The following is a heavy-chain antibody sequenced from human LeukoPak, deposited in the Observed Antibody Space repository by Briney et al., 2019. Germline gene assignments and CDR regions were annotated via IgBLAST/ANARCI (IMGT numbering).Heavy chain of an antibody. Sequence: GGSLRLSCAASGFTFSSYAMSWVRQAPGKGLEWVSGIRGSGGSTYYADSVEGRFTISRDNSKNTLYLQMNSLRAEDTAVYYCAKASGQLVPNSFFDYWGQGTLVTVSS. CDR2: IRGSGGST. CDR1: GFTFSSYA. J-gene: IGHJ4*02. D-gene: IGHD6-6*01. CDR3: AKASGQLVPNSFFDY. V-gene: IGHV3-23*01.